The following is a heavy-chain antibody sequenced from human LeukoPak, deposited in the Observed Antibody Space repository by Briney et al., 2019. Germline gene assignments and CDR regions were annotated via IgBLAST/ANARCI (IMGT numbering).Heavy chain of an antibody. CDR2: INHSGST. Sequence: SETLSLTCAVYGGSFSGYYWSWIRQPPGKGLEWIGEINHSGSTNYNPSLKSRVTISVDTSKNQFSLELSSVTAADTAVYYCARGEPDTAMVDGRSRYYFDYWGQGTLVTVSS. V-gene: IGHV4-34*01. CDR3: ARGEPDTAMVDGRSRYYFDY. D-gene: IGHD5-18*01. J-gene: IGHJ4*02. CDR1: GGSFSGYY.